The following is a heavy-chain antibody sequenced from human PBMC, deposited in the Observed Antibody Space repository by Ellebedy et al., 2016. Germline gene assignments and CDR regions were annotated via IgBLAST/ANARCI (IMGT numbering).Heavy chain of an antibody. V-gene: IGHV1-18*01. Sequence: ASVKVSXXASGYTFTSYGISWVRQAPGQGLEWMGWISAYNGNTNYAQKLQGRVTMTTDTSTSTAYMELRSLRSDDTAVYYCARGSELYDFWSGAPPGYWGQGTLVTVSS. D-gene: IGHD3-3*01. CDR3: ARGSELYDFWSGAPPGY. J-gene: IGHJ4*02. CDR1: GYTFTSYG. CDR2: ISAYNGNT.